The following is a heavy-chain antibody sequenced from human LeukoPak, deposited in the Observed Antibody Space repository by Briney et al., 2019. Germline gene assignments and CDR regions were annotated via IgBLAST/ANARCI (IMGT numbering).Heavy chain of an antibody. D-gene: IGHD1-26*01. CDR3: AKILGGGSYTLSDY. CDR2: IRYDGSNK. Sequence: GGSLRLSCAASGFNFRSSGMHWVRQAPGKGLEWVVFIRYDGSNKYYADSVKGRFTISRDNSKNTLYLQMNSLRAEDTAVYYCAKILGGGSYTLSDYWGQGTLVTVSS. CDR1: GFNFRSSG. J-gene: IGHJ4*02. V-gene: IGHV3-30*02.